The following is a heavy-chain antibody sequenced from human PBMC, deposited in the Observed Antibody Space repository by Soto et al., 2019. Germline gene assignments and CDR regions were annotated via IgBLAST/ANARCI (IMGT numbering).Heavy chain of an antibody. CDR3: ARVSARLAVLAFDI. CDR1: GFTFSSYW. Sequence: GGSLRLSCAASGFTFSSYWMHWVRQAPGKGLVWVSRISPDGTITTYADSVKGRFTISRDNAKETLYLHMNSLRAGDTAVYYCARVSARLAVLAFDIWGQGTMVTVSS. D-gene: IGHD3-16*01. J-gene: IGHJ3*02. V-gene: IGHV3-74*01. CDR2: ISPDGTIT.